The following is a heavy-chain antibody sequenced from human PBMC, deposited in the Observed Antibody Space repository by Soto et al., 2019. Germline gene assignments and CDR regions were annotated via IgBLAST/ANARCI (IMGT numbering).Heavy chain of an antibody. CDR2: IWYDGSNK. CDR3: ARDVGGQGDDY. V-gene: IGHV3-33*01. Sequence: QVQLVESGGGVVQPGRSLRLSCVASGFTFSSYGMHWVRQAPGKGLEWVAVIWYDGSNKYYADSVKGRFTISRDNSKNTLYLQMNSLRAEDTAVYYCARDVGGQGDDYWGQGTLVTVSS. J-gene: IGHJ4*02. D-gene: IGHD3-10*01. CDR1: GFTFSSYG.